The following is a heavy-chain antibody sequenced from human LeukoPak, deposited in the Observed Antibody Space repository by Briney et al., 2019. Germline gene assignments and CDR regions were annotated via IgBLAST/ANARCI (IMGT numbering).Heavy chain of an antibody. CDR3: AINGGGDSGYGNFDY. D-gene: IGHD5-12*01. CDR2: INWNSDSI. V-gene: IGHV3-9*01. Sequence: PGRSLRLSCAVSGFTFDDYAMHWVRQVPGKGLEWVSGINWNSDSIVYADSVKGRFTTSRDNAKNSLYLQMNSLRAEDTAFYYCAINGGGDSGYGNFDYWGQGTLVTVSS. J-gene: IGHJ4*02. CDR1: GFTFDDYA.